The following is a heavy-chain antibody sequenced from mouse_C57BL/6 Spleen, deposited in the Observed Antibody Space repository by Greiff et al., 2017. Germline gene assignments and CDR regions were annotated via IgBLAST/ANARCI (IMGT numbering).Heavy chain of an antibody. CDR1: GYTFTSYW. D-gene: IGHD1-1*01. CDR3: ASYDYVSSYRYFDF. V-gene: IGHV1-69*01. J-gene: IGHJ1*03. CDR2: IDPSDSYT. Sequence: VQLQQSGAELVMPGASVKLSCKASGYTFTSYWMPWVKQRPGQGLELIGEIDPSDSYTNYNQKFKVKSPVTVDTSSSTAYMLLSSLTSEDSSVYYWASYDYVSSYRYFDFWGTGTTVTVSS.